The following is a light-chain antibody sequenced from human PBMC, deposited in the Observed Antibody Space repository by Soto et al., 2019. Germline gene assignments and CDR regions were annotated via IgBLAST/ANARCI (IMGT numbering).Light chain of an antibody. Sequence: DIQMTQSPSSLSASVGVRVTIPCRASQRISTYLNWYQQKPGKAPKLLIYAASSSQSGVPSRFNDCVSGTNFTLTISSMHPEDFATYYYQQCYSTPRTFGQGTKVDI. CDR1: QRISTY. V-gene: IGKV1-39*01. CDR2: AAS. CDR3: QQCYSTPRT. J-gene: IGKJ2*01.